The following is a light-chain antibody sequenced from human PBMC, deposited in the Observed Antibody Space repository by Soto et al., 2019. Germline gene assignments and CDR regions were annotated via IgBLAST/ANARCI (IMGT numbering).Light chain of an antibody. CDR2: DAS. J-gene: IGKJ1*01. CDR3: QQYHGSSLT. Sequence: DIQMTQSPPALSASVGDRVTITCRASESVHKWLAWYQQKAGKAPKVLIYDASTLETGVPSRFSGSGSGTEFALTISILQPTDSATYFCQQYHGSSLTFAQGTKVEI. V-gene: IGKV1-5*01. CDR1: ESVHKW.